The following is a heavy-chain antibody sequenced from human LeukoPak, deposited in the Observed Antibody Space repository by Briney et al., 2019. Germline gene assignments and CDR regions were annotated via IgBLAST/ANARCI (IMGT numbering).Heavy chain of an antibody. CDR2: IYYSGST. Sequence: PSQTLSLTCTVSGGSISSGGYYWSWIRQHPGKGLEWIGYIYYSGSTYYNPSLKSRVTISVDTSKNRFSLKLSSVTAADTAVYYCASHDYGDLYFDYWGQGTLVTVSS. CDR1: GGSISSGGYY. CDR3: ASHDYGDLYFDY. D-gene: IGHD4-17*01. V-gene: IGHV4-31*03. J-gene: IGHJ4*02.